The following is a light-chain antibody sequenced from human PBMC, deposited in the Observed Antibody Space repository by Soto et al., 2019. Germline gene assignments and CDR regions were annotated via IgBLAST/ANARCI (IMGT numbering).Light chain of an antibody. CDR1: QSISTN. V-gene: IGKV3D-15*01. CDR3: QQYKDWTWT. J-gene: IGKJ1*01. Sequence: EIVMTQSPATLSMSPGERATLSCRASQSISTNLAWYQQKPGQSPRLLMYGASTGATGIPARFSGSGSGTEFTLTISSLQAEDHAIYYCQQYKDWTWTFDLGTKGESK. CDR2: GAS.